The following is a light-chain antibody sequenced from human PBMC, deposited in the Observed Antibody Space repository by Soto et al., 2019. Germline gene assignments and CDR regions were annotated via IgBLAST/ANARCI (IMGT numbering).Light chain of an antibody. CDR1: QDIRND. CDR3: QQRSNWPPIT. Sequence: DIQMTQSPSSLSASVGDRVTITCRASQDIRNDLGWYQQKPGKAPKRLIYAASSLQSGVPSRFSGSGSGTEFTLTISSLQPEDFGTYYCQQRSNWPPITFGQGTRLEIK. CDR2: AAS. V-gene: IGKV1-17*01. J-gene: IGKJ5*01.